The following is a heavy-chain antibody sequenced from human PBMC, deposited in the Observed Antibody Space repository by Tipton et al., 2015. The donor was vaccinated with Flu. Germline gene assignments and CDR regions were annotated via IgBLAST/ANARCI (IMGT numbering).Heavy chain of an antibody. D-gene: IGHD1-1*01. CDR2: VFYNGKT. Sequence: TLSLTCSVSGGSISAFYWSWIRQPPGKDLEWICYVFYNGKTDYNPSLKSRVSMSVDTSKSQFSLNLSSATAADSATYYCARVPQPDWYIDFWGRGTLVTVSS. J-gene: IGHJ2*01. CDR3: ARVPQPDWYIDF. V-gene: IGHV4-59*01. CDR1: GGSISAFY.